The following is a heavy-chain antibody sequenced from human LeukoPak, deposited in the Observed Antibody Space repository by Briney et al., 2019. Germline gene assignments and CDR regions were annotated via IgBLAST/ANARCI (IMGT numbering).Heavy chain of an antibody. D-gene: IGHD1-14*01. J-gene: IGHJ6*02. Sequence: ASVKVSCKASGYTFTGYYMHWVRQAPGQGLEWMGWINPNSGGTNYAQKFKGRVTMPRDTSISPAYMELSSLRSDDTAVYYCARDPRRFYYYYGMDVWGQGTTVTVSS. CDR3: ARDPRRFYYYYGMDV. CDR2: INPNSGGT. V-gene: IGHV1-2*02. CDR1: GYTFTGYY.